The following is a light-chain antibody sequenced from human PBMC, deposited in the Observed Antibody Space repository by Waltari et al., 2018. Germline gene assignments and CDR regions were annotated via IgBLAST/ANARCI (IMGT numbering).Light chain of an antibody. Sequence: DIVLTQSPATLSLSPGERAILSCRASQTVSGYLAWFQQKPGQAPRLLIYDTAKWAPGIPARFSGSGSGTDFTLTISNLEPEDFAVYFCQHRGNWPPSMTFGQGTRLE. J-gene: IGKJ5*01. CDR3: QHRGNWPPSMT. CDR2: DTA. CDR1: QTVSGY. V-gene: IGKV3-11*01.